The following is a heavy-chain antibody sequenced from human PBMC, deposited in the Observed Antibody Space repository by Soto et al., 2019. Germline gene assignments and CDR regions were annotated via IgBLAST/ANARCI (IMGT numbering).Heavy chain of an antibody. CDR3: VRDLVASGWLYYYGMDV. Sequence: GGSLRLSCAVSGFTVSSNYMSWVRQAPGKGLEWVSVIYSGGSTYYSDSVKGRFTISRDNSKNTLYLQMNSLRAEDTAVYYCVRDLVASGWLYYYGMDVWGQGTTVTVSS. CDR2: IYSGGST. CDR1: GFTVSSNY. D-gene: IGHD6-19*01. J-gene: IGHJ6*02. V-gene: IGHV3-53*01.